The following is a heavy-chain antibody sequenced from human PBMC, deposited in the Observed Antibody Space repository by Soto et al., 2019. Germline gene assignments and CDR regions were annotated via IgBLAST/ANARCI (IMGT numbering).Heavy chain of an antibody. CDR1: GGSISSYY. J-gene: IGHJ3*02. CDR3: ARDYCSSTSCYSAGDAFDI. D-gene: IGHD2-2*01. V-gene: IGHV4-59*01. Sequence: LSLTCTVSGGSISSYYWSWIRQPPGKGLEWIGYIYYSGSTNYNPSLKSRVTISVDTSKNQFSLKLSSVTAADTAVYYCARDYCSSTSCYSAGDAFDIWGQGTMVTV. CDR2: IYYSGST.